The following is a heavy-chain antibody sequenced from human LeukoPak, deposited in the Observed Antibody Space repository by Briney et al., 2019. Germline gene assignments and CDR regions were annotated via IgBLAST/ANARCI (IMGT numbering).Heavy chain of an antibody. CDR1: GGSISSGGYS. CDR2: IYHSGST. J-gene: IGHJ4*02. Sequence: PSETLSLTCAVSGGSISSGGYSWSWIRQPPGKGLEWIGYIYHSGSTYYNPSLKSRVTISVDRSKNQFSLKLSSVTAADTAVYYCASGGSGYYPRGYFDYWGQGTLVTVSS. CDR3: ASGGSGYYPRGYFDY. V-gene: IGHV4-30-2*01. D-gene: IGHD3-3*01.